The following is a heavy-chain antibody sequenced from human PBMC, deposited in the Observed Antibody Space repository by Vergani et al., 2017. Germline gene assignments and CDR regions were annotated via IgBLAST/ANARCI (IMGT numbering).Heavy chain of an antibody. CDR2: INTRGGT. CDR1: GGPISRGSTN. CDR3: ARDPYYYYMDV. V-gene: IGHV4-61*02. J-gene: IGHJ6*03. Sequence: QVQLQESGPGLVKPSQTLSLPGTVSGGPISRGSTNGGGIRQPAGKGLGWIGRINTRGGTNYNPSLKGRVTISVDTSKNQFSLKLSSVTAADTAVYYCARDPYYYYMDVWGKGTTVTVSS.